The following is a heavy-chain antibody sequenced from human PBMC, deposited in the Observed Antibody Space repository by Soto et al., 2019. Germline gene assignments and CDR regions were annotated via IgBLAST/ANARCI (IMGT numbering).Heavy chain of an antibody. D-gene: IGHD1-26*01. CDR3: ARSGHTFVGAV. V-gene: IGHV4-59*01. CDR1: GASMSDYH. J-gene: IGHJ4*02. CDR2: LHSSGFA. Sequence: SETLSLTCTVYGASMSDYHGSWIRQSPGKGLEHIGYLHSSGFAEYNPSLKSRVTISMDTSRNQFSLKLRFVTAADTAIYYCARSGHTFVGAVWGQGVLVTVLL.